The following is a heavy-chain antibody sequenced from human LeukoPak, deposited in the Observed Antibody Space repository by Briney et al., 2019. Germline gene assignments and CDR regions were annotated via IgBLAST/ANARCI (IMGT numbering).Heavy chain of an antibody. CDR2: IIPILGIA. CDR3: ATPLDYGDFYYYYGMDV. D-gene: IGHD4-17*01. Sequence: RASVKVSCKASGGTFSSYTISWVRQAPGQGLEWMGRIIPILGIANYAQKFQGRVTITADKSTSTAYMGLSSLRSEDTAVYYCATPLDYGDFYYYYGMDVWGQGTTVTVSS. V-gene: IGHV1-69*02. J-gene: IGHJ6*02. CDR1: GGTFSSYT.